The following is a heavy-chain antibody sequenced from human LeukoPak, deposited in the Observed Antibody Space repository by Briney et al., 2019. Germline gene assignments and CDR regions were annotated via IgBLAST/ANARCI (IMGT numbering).Heavy chain of an antibody. CDR1: GGTFSSYA. V-gene: IGHV1-69*06. J-gene: IGHJ5*02. CDR2: IIPISGTA. CDR3: AVGGFYYDSSGYYNP. D-gene: IGHD3-22*01. Sequence: ASVKVSCKASGGTFSSYAISWVRQAPGQGLEWMGGIIPISGTANYAQKFQGRVTITADKSTSTAYMELSSLRSEDTAVYYCAVGGFYYDSSGYYNPWGQGTLVTVSS.